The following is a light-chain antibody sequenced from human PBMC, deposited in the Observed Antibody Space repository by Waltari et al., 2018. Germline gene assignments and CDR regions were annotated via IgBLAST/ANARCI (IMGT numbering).Light chain of an antibody. V-gene: IGKV3-20*01. CDR2: EAS. CDR3: QNHERLPAT. CDR1: QNIGRY. J-gene: IGKJ1*01. Sequence: EIVLTQSPGTLSLSPGERATLSCRASQNIGRYLVWYQQKPGQAPRLLIYEASRRATGIPARLGGSGSGTDFSVTSSRLEPEDVAVYYCQNHERLPATVGQGTKVEIK.